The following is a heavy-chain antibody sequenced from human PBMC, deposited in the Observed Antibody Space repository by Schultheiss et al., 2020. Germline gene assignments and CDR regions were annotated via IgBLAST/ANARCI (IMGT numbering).Heavy chain of an antibody. V-gene: IGHV4-31*03. CDR1: GGSISSGGYY. CDR2: IYYSGST. CDR3: ARSLDYYYGMDV. D-gene: IGHD6-13*01. J-gene: IGHJ6*02. Sequence: SETLSLTCTVSGGSISSGGYYWSWIRQPPGKGLEWIGYIYYSGSTYYNPSLKSRVTISVDTSKNQFSLKLSSVTAADTAVYYCARSLDYYYGMDVWGQGTTVTVSS.